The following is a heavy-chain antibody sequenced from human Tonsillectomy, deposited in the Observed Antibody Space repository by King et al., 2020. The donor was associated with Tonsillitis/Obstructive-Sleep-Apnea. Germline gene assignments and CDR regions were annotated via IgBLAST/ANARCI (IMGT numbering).Heavy chain of an antibody. CDR3: ASLLIPTGYGMDV. CDR1: GFTFKTYE. CDR2: ISSSDSTI. V-gene: IGHV3-48*03. Sequence: VQLVESGGGLVQPGGSLRLSCAASGFTFKTYEMNWVRQAPGKGLEWVSYISSSDSTIYYADSVRGRFTISRDNAKNSLYLQINSLRVEDTAVYYCASLLIPTGYGMDVWGQGTTVTVSS. J-gene: IGHJ6*02. D-gene: IGHD3-16*01.